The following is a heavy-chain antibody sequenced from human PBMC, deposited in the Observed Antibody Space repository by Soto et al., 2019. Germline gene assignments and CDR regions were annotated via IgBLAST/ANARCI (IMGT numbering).Heavy chain of an antibody. Sequence: SETLSLTCAVYGGSFSGYYWSWIRQPPGKGLEWIGEINHSGSTNYNPSLKSRVTISVDTSKNQFSLKLSSVTAADTAVYYCASTPVDFWSGYPYYYYMDVWGKGTTVTVSS. J-gene: IGHJ6*03. CDR1: GGSFSGYY. D-gene: IGHD3-3*01. CDR3: ASTPVDFWSGYPYYYYMDV. CDR2: INHSGST. V-gene: IGHV4-34*01.